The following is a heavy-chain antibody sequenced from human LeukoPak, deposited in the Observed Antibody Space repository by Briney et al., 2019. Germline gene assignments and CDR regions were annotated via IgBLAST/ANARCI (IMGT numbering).Heavy chain of an antibody. J-gene: IGHJ4*02. V-gene: IGHV4-4*02. CDR2: IYHSGST. D-gene: IGHD3-22*01. CDR1: GGSISSSNW. Sequence: SETLSLTCAVSGGSISSSNWWSWVRQPPGKGLEWIGEIYHSGSTNYNPSLKSRVTISVDTSKNQFSLKLSSVTAADTAVYYCARTGTYYYDSSGYDYWGQGTLVTVSS. CDR3: ARTGTYYYDSSGYDY.